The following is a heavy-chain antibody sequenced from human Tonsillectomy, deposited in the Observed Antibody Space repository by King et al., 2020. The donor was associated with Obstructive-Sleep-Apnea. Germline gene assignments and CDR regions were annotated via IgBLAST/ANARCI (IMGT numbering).Heavy chain of an antibody. D-gene: IGHD6-13*01. CDR2: INPGSGST. J-gene: IGHJ6*02. V-gene: IGHV1-46*01. CDR3: ARDPLSIAGAFYYGMDV. Sequence: QLVQSGAEVKKPGASVKVSCKASGYTFTSYYMHWVRRAPGQGLEWMGIINPGSGSTTYAQKFQGRVTMTRDTSTSTAYMELRSLSSEDTAVYYCARDPLSIAGAFYYGMDVWGQGTTVIVSS. CDR1: GYTFTSYY.